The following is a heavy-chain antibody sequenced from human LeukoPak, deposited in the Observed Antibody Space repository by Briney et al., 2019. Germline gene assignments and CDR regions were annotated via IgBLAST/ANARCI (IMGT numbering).Heavy chain of an antibody. V-gene: IGHV3-53*04. CDR3: ARASHGFGSGSYYLPYGMDV. CDR1: GFTVSRNY. D-gene: IGHD3-10*01. J-gene: IGHJ6*02. CDR2: IYSGGSA. Sequence: GGSLRLSCAASGFTVSRNYMSWVRQAPGKGLEWVSVIYSGGSAYYADSVKGRFTISRHNSKNTLYLQMNSLRAEDTAVYYCARASHGFGSGSYYLPYGMDVWGQGTTVTVSS.